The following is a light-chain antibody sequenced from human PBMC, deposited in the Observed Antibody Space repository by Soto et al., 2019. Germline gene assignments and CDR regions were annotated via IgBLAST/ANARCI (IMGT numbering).Light chain of an antibody. J-gene: IGKJ1*01. CDR2: GAS. V-gene: IGKV3-20*01. CDR3: QQYGSSGT. Sequence: EIVLTQSPGTLSLSPGERAILSCRASQSVSNNYLARYQQKPGQAPRLLICGASNRATGIPDRFSGSGSGTDFTLTISRLEPEDFAVYYCQQYGSSGTFGQGTKVDIK. CDR1: QSVSNNY.